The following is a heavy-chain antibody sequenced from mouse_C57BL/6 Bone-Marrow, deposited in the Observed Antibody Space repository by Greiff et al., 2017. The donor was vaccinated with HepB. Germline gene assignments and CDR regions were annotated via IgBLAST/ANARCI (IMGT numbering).Heavy chain of an antibody. Sequence: EVMLVESGGGLVQPGGSLSLSCAASGFTFTDYYMSWVRQPPGKALEWLGFIRNKANGYTTEYSASVKGRFNISRDNSQSILYLQMNALRAEDSATYYCARYDSYYGSSYEDAMDYWGQGTSVTVSS. CDR1: GFTFTDYY. D-gene: IGHD1-1*01. CDR3: ARYDSYYGSSYEDAMDY. J-gene: IGHJ4*01. CDR2: IRNKANGYTT. V-gene: IGHV7-3*01.